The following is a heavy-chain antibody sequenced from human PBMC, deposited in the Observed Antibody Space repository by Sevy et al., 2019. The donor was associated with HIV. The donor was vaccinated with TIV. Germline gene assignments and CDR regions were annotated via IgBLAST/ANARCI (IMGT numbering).Heavy chain of an antibody. CDR2: LSFGNGEI. Sequence: GGSLRLSCAASGFTFSKYSMSWVRQPPGKGLEWVSTLSFGNGEINYADSVKGRFTISRDNSKSSVYLQMNNLRPEDTAVYYCAREGCTKPHDYWGQGTLVTVSS. CDR1: GFTFSKYS. D-gene: IGHD2-8*01. V-gene: IGHV3-23*01. CDR3: AREGCTKPHDY. J-gene: IGHJ4*02.